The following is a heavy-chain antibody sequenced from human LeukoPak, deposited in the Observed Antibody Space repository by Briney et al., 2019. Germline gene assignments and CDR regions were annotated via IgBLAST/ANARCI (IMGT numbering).Heavy chain of an antibody. J-gene: IGHJ5*02. CDR2: ISAYNGNT. V-gene: IGHV1-18*01. CDR3: ARYAFWSGYSNWFDP. CDR1: GYTFTSYG. D-gene: IGHD3-3*01. Sequence: ASVKVSCKASGYTFTSYGISWVRQAPGQGLEWMGWISAYNGNTNYAQKLQGRVTMTTDTSTSTAYMELRSLRSDDTAVYYCARYAFWSGYSNWFDPWGQGTLVTVSS.